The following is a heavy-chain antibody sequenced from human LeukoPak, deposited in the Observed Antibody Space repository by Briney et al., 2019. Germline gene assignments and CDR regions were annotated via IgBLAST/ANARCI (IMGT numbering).Heavy chain of an antibody. J-gene: IGHJ4*02. CDR3: ARRGRIAAAGTSRAFDY. D-gene: IGHD6-13*01. V-gene: IGHV4-34*01. CDR1: GGSFSVYY. Sequence: SETLSLTCAVYGGSFSVYYWSWIRQPPGKGLEWIGEINHSGSTNYNPSLKSRVTISVDTSKNQFSLKLSSVTAADTAVYYCARRGRIAAAGTSRAFDYWGQGTLVTVSS. CDR2: INHSGST.